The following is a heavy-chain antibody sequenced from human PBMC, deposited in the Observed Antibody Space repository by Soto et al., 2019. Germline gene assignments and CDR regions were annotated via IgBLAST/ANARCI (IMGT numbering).Heavy chain of an antibody. V-gene: IGHV3-53*01. CDR1: GFTVSNNY. J-gene: IGHJ4*02. CDR3: ARKPGGGGY. Sequence: EVQLVESGGGLIQPGGSLRLSCAVSGFTVSNNYMSWVRQAPGKGLEGVSVIYSGGYTAYGDSVKGRFTISRDNSKNTLYLQINTLGATAPAVFLWARKPGGGGYWGQGTLVTVSS. CDR2: IYSGGYT. D-gene: IGHD3-10*01.